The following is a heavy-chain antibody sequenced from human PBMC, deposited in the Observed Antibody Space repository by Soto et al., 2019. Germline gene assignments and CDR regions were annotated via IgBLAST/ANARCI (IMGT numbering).Heavy chain of an antibody. V-gene: IGHV3-7*01. CDR3: AREGGDPPYYYFGLDV. D-gene: IGHD4-17*01. CDR2: IKQDGSEK. CDR1: GFKFSSYW. Sequence: EAQLVESGGALVQPGGSLRVSCEVSGFKFSSYWMNWVRQAPGKGLEWVANIKQDGSEKHYVDSVKGRFTISRDNAKNXLYRQMDSLRVEDTAVYYCAREGGDPPYYYFGLDVWGQGTTVTVSS. J-gene: IGHJ6*02.